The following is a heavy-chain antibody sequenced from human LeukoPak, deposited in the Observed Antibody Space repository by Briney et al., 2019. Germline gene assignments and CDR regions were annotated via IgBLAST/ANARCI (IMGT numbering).Heavy chain of an antibody. CDR3: ARDHSSSWYSAGMDV. CDR1: GGSISSYY. Sequence: SETLSLTCTVSGGSISSYYWSWIRQPPGKGLEGIGHIYYSGSTNYNPSLKSRVTISVDTSKNQFSLKLSSVTAADTAVYYCARDHSSSWYSAGMDVWGQGTTVTVSS. D-gene: IGHD6-13*01. J-gene: IGHJ6*02. V-gene: IGHV4-59*01. CDR2: IYYSGST.